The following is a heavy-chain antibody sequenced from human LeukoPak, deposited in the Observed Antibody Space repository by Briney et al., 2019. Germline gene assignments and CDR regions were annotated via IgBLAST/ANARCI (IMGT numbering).Heavy chain of an antibody. CDR3: TRYNNDHFDY. Sequence: QPGRSLRLSCAGSGFTFGGYGMHWFRQTPGKGLEGVAVIAYDGSRAFYADSVKGRFTISRDNSKNTMSVQMDDLRAEDTAVYYCTRYNNDHFDYWGQGPLVTVSS. V-gene: IGHV3-33*01. CDR1: GFTFGGYG. CDR2: IAYDGSRA. D-gene: IGHD1-14*01. J-gene: IGHJ4*02.